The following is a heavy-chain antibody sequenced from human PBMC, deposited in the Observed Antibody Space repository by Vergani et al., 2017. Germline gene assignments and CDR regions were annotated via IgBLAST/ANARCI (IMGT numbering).Heavy chain of an antibody. CDR1: GFTFSSYW. CDR2: IKQDGSEK. V-gene: IGHV3-7*01. J-gene: IGHJ4*02. CDR3: ARQALRVIISQYDY. D-gene: IGHD3-3*01. Sequence: EVQLVESGGGLVQPGGSLRLSCAASGFTFSSYWMIWVRQAPGKGLEWVANIKQDGSEKYYVDSVKGRFTISRDNAKNSLYLQMNSLRAEDTAVYYCARQALRVIISQYDYWGQRTLVTVSS.